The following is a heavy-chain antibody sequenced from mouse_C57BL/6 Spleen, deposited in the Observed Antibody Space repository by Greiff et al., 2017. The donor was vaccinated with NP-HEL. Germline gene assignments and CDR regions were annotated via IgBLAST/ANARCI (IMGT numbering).Heavy chain of an antibody. D-gene: IGHD3-1*01. CDR2: IWSGGST. Sequence: VQLVESGPGLVQPSQSLSITCTVSGFSLTSYGVHWVRQSPGKGLEWLGVIWSGGSTDYNAAFISRLSISKDNSKSQVFFKMNSLQADDTAIYYCARKQLLYYAMDYWGQGTSVTVSS. J-gene: IGHJ4*01. CDR1: GFSLTSYG. CDR3: ARKQLLYYAMDY. V-gene: IGHV2-2*01.